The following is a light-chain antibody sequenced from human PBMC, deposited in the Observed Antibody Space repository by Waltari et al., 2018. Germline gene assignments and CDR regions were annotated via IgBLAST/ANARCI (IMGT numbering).Light chain of an antibody. CDR1: QSISNY. CDR3: QQSSRTPWA. Sequence: DIQMTQSPSSMSASVGDRVTITCRASQSISNYLNWYQQKPGKAPKLLIYAASKLQSGVPSRFSGSGSGTDFTLTISSLQPEDFATYYCQQSSRTPWAFGQGTKVEIK. CDR2: AAS. V-gene: IGKV1-39*01. J-gene: IGKJ1*01.